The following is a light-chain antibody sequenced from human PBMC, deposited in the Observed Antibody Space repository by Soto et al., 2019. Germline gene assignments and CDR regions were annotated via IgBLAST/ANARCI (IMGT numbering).Light chain of an antibody. J-gene: IGKJ1*01. Sequence: DIQLTQSPSSLSASVGDRLTITCRASQTISTSLNWYQQTPGKAPKVLIFGASNLQSGVPSRFSGSGSGTDFTLTITCLQPEDFATYYCQQSFTTPRTFGQGTRVEIK. CDR2: GAS. CDR3: QQSFTTPRT. CDR1: QTISTS. V-gene: IGKV1-39*01.